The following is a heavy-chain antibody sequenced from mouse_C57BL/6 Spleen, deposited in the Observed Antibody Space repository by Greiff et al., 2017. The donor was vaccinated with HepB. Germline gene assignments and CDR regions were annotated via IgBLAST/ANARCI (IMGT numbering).Heavy chain of an antibody. CDR1: GFSFTSYG. CDR2: IWGDGST. J-gene: IGHJ2*01. Sequence: VMLVESGPGLVAPSQSLSITCTVSGFSFTSYGVSWVRQPPGKGLEWLGVIWGDGSTNYHSALISRLSISKDNSKSQVFLKLNSLQTDDTATYYCSKLPSWGTVVEDYFDYWGQGTTLTVSS. CDR3: SKLPSWGTVVEDYFDY. V-gene: IGHV2-3*01. D-gene: IGHD1-1*01.